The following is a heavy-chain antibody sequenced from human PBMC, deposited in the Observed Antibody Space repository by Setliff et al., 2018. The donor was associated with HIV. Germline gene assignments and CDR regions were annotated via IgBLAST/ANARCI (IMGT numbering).Heavy chain of an antibody. J-gene: IGHJ4*02. Sequence: PSETLSLTCTVSGGSLSRNFWSWIRQTPGKGLEWMGYIFYSGSTNYNPSLKSRVTISVDTSNNQFSLKLTSVTASDTAVYYCARHHPSVAVAGPFDRWGQGALVTVSS. CDR1: GGSLSRNF. V-gene: IGHV4-59*08. CDR3: ARHHPSVAVAGPFDR. CDR2: IFYSGST. D-gene: IGHD6-19*01.